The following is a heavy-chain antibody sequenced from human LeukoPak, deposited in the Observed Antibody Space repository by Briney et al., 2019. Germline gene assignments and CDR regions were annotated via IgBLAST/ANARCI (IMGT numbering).Heavy chain of an antibody. CDR3: TRGYCSGGSCYWFDP. CDR2: IYPGDSDT. V-gene: IGHV5-51*01. Sequence: GESLKISCKGSGYSFTSYWIGWVRQMPGKGLEWMGIIYPGDSDTRYSPSFQGQVTISADKSISTAYLQWSSLKASDTAMYYCTRGYCSGGSCYWFDPWGQGTLVTVSS. D-gene: IGHD2-15*01. CDR1: GYSFTSYW. J-gene: IGHJ5*02.